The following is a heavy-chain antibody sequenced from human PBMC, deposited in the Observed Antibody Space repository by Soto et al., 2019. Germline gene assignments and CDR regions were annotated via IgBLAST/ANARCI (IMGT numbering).Heavy chain of an antibody. V-gene: IGHV3-23*01. CDR3: AGPGYSSQDY. D-gene: IGHD5-18*01. J-gene: IGHJ4*02. CDR1: GFPFSSFS. CDR2: ISGSGDGT. Sequence: GGSLILSCAASGFPFSSFSLSWVRQAPGKGLEWVSAISGSGDGTDYADSVKGRFTISRDNSKNTLYLQMNSLRAEDTAVYYCAGPGYSSQDYWGQGALVTVSS.